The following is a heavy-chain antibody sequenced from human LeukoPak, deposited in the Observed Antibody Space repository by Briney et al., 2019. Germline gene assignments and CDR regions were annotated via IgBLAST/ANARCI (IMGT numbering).Heavy chain of an antibody. V-gene: IGHV1-46*01. CDR3: AREVSANYYDSSGYYIWDY. J-gene: IGHJ4*02. CDR2: INPSGGST. CDR1: GYTFTSYY. Sequence: ASVKVSCKASGYTFTSYYMHWVRQAPGQGLEWMGIINPSGGSTSYAQKFQGRVTMTRDTSTSTVYMELSSLRSEDTAVYYCAREVSANYYDSSGYYIWDYWGQGTLVTASS. D-gene: IGHD3-22*01.